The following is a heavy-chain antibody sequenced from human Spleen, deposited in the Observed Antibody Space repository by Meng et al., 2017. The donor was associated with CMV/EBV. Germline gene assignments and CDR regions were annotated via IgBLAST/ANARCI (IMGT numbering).Heavy chain of an antibody. CDR2: IYPADSNV. V-gene: IGHV5-51*01. Sequence: YTFTSYWIGWVRQMPGKGLEWMGIIYPADSNVRYSPSFQGQVTISADKSINTAYPQWSSLEASDTAMYYCARHGGFCSSSSCYRLDVWGQGTTVTVSS. CDR3: ARHGGFCSSSSCYRLDV. J-gene: IGHJ6*02. CDR1: YTFTSYW. D-gene: IGHD2-2*01.